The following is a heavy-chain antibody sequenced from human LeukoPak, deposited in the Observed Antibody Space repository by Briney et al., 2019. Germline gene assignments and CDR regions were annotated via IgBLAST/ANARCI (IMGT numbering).Heavy chain of an antibody. V-gene: IGHV4-4*07. CDR1: GGSISSYY. CDR2: IYTSGST. J-gene: IGHJ1*01. D-gene: IGHD3-16*01. Sequence: SETLSLTCTVSGGSISSYYWSWIQQPAGKGLEWIGRIYTSGSTNYNPSLKSRVTMSVDTSKNQFSLKLSSVTAADTAVYYCARSGYYAGYFQHWGQGTLVTVSS. CDR3: ARSGYYAGYFQH.